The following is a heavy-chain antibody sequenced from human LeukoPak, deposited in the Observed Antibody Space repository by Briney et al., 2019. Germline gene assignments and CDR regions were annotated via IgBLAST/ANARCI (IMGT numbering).Heavy chain of an antibody. CDR1: GYTFTGYY. Sequence: ASVKVSCKASGYTFTGYYMHWVRQAPGQGLEWMGWINPNSGGTNYAQKFQGWVTMTRDTSISTAYMELSRLRSDDTAVYYCARERGLSYYDSSGYVLHYYGMDVWGQGTTVTVSS. J-gene: IGHJ6*02. CDR2: INPNSGGT. CDR3: ARERGLSYYDSSGYVLHYYGMDV. D-gene: IGHD3-22*01. V-gene: IGHV1-2*04.